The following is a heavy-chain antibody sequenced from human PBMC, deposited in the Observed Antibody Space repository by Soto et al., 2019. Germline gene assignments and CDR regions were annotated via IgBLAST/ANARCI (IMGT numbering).Heavy chain of an antibody. D-gene: IGHD5-12*01. V-gene: IGHV4-59*01. J-gene: IGHJ4*02. Sequence: SETLSLTCTVSGGSISSYYWSWIRQPPGKGLEWIGHVYYSGTTNYNPSLESRVTISVDASKNQFSLRLTSVTAADTAVYYCARHYGYTYSPDYWGQGAQVTVSS. CDR1: GGSISSYY. CDR3: ARHYGYTYSPDY. CDR2: VYYSGTT.